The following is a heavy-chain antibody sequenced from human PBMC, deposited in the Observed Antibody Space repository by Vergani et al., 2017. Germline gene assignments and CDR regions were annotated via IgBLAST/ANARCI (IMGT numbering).Heavy chain of an antibody. CDR1: GDSMNTYY. CDR2: IYDSGDT. V-gene: IGHV4-59*01. CDR3: ARGALWWLRQIDS. D-gene: IGHD2-21*01. Sequence: QVQLQESGPGVVKPSQTLSLTCSVSGDSMNTYYWTWIRQPPGKGLEWIGYIYDSGDTKYNPSLKSRVTMSLDTSKTQFSLKLCPVTAADTAVYYCARGALWWLRQIDSWGQGTLVTVSS. J-gene: IGHJ4*02.